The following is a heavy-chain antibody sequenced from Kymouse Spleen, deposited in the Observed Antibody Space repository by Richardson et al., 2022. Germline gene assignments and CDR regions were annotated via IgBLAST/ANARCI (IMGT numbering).Heavy chain of an antibody. V-gene: IGHV3-73*02. Sequence: EVQLVESGGGLVQPGGSLKLSCAASGFTFSGSAMHWVRQASGKGLEWVGRIRSKANSYATAYAASVKGRFTISRDDSKNTAYLQMNSLKTEDTAVYYCTRRDIVAFDYWGQGTLVTVSS. CDR1: GFTFSGSA. D-gene: IGHD5-12*01. CDR3: TRRDIVAFDY. CDR2: IRSKANSYAT. J-gene: IGHJ4*02.